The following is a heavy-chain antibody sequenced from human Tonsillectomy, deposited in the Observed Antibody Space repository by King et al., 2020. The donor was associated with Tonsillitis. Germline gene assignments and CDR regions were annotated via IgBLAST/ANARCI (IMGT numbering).Heavy chain of an antibody. J-gene: IGHJ2*01. CDR1: GYTFTGYY. CDR3: ARGGPPKVWYFDL. CDR2: INPNSGGT. D-gene: IGHD3-16*01. V-gene: IGHV1-2*02. Sequence: QLVQSGAEVKKPGASVKVSCKASGYTFTGYYMHWVRQAPGQGLEWMGWINPNSGGTNYAQKVQGRVTMTRDTSISTAYMELSRLRSDDTAVYYCARGGPPKVWYFDLWGRGTLVTVSS.